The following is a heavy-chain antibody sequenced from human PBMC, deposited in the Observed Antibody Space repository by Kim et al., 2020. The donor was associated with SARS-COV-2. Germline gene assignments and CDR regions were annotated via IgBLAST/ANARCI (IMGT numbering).Heavy chain of an antibody. V-gene: IGHV4-4*02. CDR2: IYHSGST. D-gene: IGHD1-26*01. Sequence: SETLSLTCAVSGGSISSSNWWSWARQPPGKGLEWIGEIYHSGSTNYNPSLKSRVTISVDKSKNQFSLKLSSVTAADTAVYYCARDLGAARYGMDVWGQGTTVTVSS. CDR3: ARDLGAARYGMDV. CDR1: GGSISSSNW. J-gene: IGHJ6*02.